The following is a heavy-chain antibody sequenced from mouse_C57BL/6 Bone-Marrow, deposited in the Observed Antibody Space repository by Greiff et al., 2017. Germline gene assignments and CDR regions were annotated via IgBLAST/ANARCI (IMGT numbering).Heavy chain of an antibody. CDR1: GYTFTSYW. J-gene: IGHJ4*01. Sequence: VQLQQPGAELVMPGASVKLSCKASGYTFTSYWMHWVKQRPGQGLEWIGEIDPSDSYTNYNQKFKGKSTLTVDKYSSTAYMQLSSLTSEDAAVYYCSRDDYAKSSMYYWGQGTSVTVSS. CDR3: SRDDYAKSSMYY. CDR2: IDPSDSYT. V-gene: IGHV1-69*01. D-gene: IGHD1-1*02.